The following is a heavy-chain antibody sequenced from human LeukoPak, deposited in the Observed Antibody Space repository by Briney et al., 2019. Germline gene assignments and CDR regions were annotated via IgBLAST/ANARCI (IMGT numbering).Heavy chain of an antibody. Sequence: SETLSLTCAVYGGSFSGYYWSWIRQPPGKGLEWIGEINHSGSTNYNPSLKSRVTISVDTSKNQFSLKLSSVTAADTAVYYCAREVGATRGGYWGQGTLVTVSS. CDR1: GGSFSGYY. CDR2: INHSGST. D-gene: IGHD1-26*01. CDR3: AREVGATRGGY. J-gene: IGHJ4*02. V-gene: IGHV4-34*01.